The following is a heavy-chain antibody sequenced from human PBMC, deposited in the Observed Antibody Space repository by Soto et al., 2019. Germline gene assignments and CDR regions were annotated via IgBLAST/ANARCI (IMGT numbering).Heavy chain of an antibody. V-gene: IGHV1-3*01. CDR2: IQAASGNT. CDR1: GDTFTTYS. CDR3: ATGRYSGSSYYDGLDV. D-gene: IGHD1-26*01. Sequence: HVQLVQSGAEVKKPGASVKLSCKASGDTFTTYSFHWVRQAPGQGLEWMGWIQAASGNTKSSQRFQGRVTNTRDTSASTVSMELSSLRPEDTAVYYCATGRYSGSSYYDGLDVWGQGTTVTVSS. J-gene: IGHJ6*02.